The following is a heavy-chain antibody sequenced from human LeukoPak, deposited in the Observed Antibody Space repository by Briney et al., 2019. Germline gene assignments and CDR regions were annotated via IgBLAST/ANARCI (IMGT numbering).Heavy chain of an antibody. J-gene: IGHJ3*02. CDR1: GFTFSSYS. D-gene: IGHD2-15*01. CDR3: AIERIVGHTVPAFDI. Sequence: GGSLRLSCAASGFTFSSYSMNWVRQAPGKGLEWVANIKQDGSEKYYVDSVKSRFTISRDNAKNSLYLQMNSLRAEDTAVYYCAIERIVGHTVPAFDIWGQGTMVTVSS. CDR2: IKQDGSEK. V-gene: IGHV3-7*01.